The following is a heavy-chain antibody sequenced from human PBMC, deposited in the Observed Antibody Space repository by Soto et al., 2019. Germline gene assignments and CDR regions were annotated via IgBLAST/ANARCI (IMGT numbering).Heavy chain of an antibody. CDR1: GYSFTSYW. D-gene: IGHD5-12*01. CDR3: ARHRHSGYDGYYYYYGMDV. J-gene: IGHJ6*04. Sequence: GESLKISCKGSGYSFTSYWIGWVRQMPGKGLEWMGIIYPGDSDTRYSPSFQGQVTISADKSISTAYLQWSSLKASDTAMYYCARHRHSGYDGYYYYYGMDVWGKGTTVTVYS. V-gene: IGHV5-51*01. CDR2: IYPGDSDT.